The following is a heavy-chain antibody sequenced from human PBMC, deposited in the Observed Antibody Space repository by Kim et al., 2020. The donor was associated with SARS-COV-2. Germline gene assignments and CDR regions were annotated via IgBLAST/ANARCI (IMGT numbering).Heavy chain of an antibody. CDR2: IYYSGST. V-gene: IGHV4-59*08. CDR3: ARGDRGYSGYDFYFDY. Sequence: SETLSLTCTVSGGSISSYYWSWIRQPPGKGLEWIGYIYYSGSTNYNPSLKSRVTISVDTSKNQFSLKLSSVTAADTAVYYCARGDRGYSGYDFYFDYWGQGTLVTVSS. J-gene: IGHJ4*02. CDR1: GGSISSYY. D-gene: IGHD5-12*01.